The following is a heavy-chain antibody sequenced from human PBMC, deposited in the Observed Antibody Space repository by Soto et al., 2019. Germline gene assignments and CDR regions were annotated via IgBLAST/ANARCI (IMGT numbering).Heavy chain of an antibody. CDR1: GFTFSSYW. V-gene: IGHV3-74*01. Sequence: EVQLVESGGGLVQPGGSLRLSCAASGFTFSSYWMNWVRQAPGKGLVWVSRVSSDGSSTNYADSVEGRFTISRDNAKNTLYLQMDSLRGEDTAVYYCTTSRIVGAVDYWGQGTLVTVSS. J-gene: IGHJ4*02. CDR2: VSSDGSST. CDR3: TTSRIVGAVDY. D-gene: IGHD2-21*01.